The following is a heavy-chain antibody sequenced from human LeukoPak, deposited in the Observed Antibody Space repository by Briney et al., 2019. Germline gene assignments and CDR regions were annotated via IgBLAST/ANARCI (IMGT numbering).Heavy chain of an antibody. CDR2: ISNSGGTT. CDR3: AKAVRIAVAVGTNWFDP. CDR1: GFTFSNYA. Sequence: GGSLRLSCAASGFTFSNYAMSWVRQAPGKGLEWVSAISNSGGTTYYADSVKGRFTISRDNSKNTLYLHMHSLRVEDTAVYYCAKAVRIAVAVGTNWFDPWGQGTLVTVSS. J-gene: IGHJ5*02. D-gene: IGHD6-19*01. V-gene: IGHV3-23*01.